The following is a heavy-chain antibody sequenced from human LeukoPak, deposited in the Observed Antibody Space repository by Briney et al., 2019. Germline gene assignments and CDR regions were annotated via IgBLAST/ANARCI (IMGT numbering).Heavy chain of an antibody. Sequence: PSETLSLTCIVSGGSISSYYWSWIRQPAGKGLEWIGRIYTSGSTNYNPSLKSRVTISVDKSKNQFSLKLSSVTAADTAVYYCAREPETGTTPGTNDYWGQGTLVTVSS. CDR1: GGSISSYY. J-gene: IGHJ4*02. CDR3: AREPETGTTPGTNDY. V-gene: IGHV4-4*07. D-gene: IGHD1-1*01. CDR2: IYTSGST.